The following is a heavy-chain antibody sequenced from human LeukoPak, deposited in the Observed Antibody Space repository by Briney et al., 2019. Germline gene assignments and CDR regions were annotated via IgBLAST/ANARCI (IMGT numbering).Heavy chain of an antibody. D-gene: IGHD4-17*01. CDR1: GFTVSSNY. CDR2: IYSGGST. CDR3: ARDQPPWVTTSPYFDY. V-gene: IGHV3-66*01. J-gene: IGHJ4*02. Sequence: GGSLRLSCAASGFTVSSNYMSWVRQAPGKGLEWFSVIYSGGSTYYADSVKGRFTISRDNSKNTLYLQMNSLRAEDTAVYYCARDQPPWVTTSPYFDYWGQGTLVTVSS.